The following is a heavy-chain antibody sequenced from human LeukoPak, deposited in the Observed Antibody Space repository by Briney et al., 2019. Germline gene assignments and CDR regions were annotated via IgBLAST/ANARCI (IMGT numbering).Heavy chain of an antibody. D-gene: IGHD1-26*01. J-gene: IGHJ5*02. Sequence: PGRSVKLSCSVSVFIFSSHSINWVRQAPGKGLECVAYISYDGSFQYHADSVKGRFTISRDNSKDILYLQMNSLRVDDSATYYCVGEVGSRQMNSWGQGTLVTVSS. V-gene: IGHV3-30-3*01. CDR3: VGEVGSRQMNS. CDR1: VFIFSSHS. CDR2: ISYDGSFQ.